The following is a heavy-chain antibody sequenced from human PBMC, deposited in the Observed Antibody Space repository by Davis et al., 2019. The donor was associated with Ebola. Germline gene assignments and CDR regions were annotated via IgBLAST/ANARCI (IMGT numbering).Heavy chain of an antibody. J-gene: IGHJ4*02. CDR3: ARYCHYTDCSYFDC. Sequence: GESLKISCAASGFIFSNYDMSWVRHVPGKGLEWVSTFSASEGHTHYSDSVRGRFTISRDNSKNTLYLQMNSLRAEDTATYYCARYCHYTDCSYFDCWGQGTTVTVSS. CDR2: FSASEGHT. CDR1: GFIFSNYD. D-gene: IGHD2-15*01. V-gene: IGHV3-23*01.